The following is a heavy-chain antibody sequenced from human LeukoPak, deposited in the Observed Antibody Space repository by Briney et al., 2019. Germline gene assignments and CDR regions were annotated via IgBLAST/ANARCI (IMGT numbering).Heavy chain of an antibody. D-gene: IGHD7-27*01. Sequence: GGSLRLSCXASGFTFGGXXXXXXXQAPXXXLEWVANIKQDGSEKYYVDSVKGRFTXXRXXARNSLYLQMNSLRAEDTAVYYCAREINWAFAYWGQGTLVTVSS. CDR3: AREINWAFAY. CDR1: GFTFGGXX. V-gene: IGHV3-7*03. CDR2: IKQDGSEK. J-gene: IGHJ4*02.